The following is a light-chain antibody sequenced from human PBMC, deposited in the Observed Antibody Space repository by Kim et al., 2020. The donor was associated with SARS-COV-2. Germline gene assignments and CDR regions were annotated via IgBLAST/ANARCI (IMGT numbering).Light chain of an antibody. Sequence: GKTVTIYCTRSGGSIASNDVQWYQQRPGSAPTTVIYEDNQRPSGVPDRFSGSIDSASNSASLTIAGLKTEDEADYYCQSYDSSNQVFGGGTQLTVL. V-gene: IGLV6-57*03. CDR2: EDN. CDR3: QSYDSSNQV. CDR1: GGSIASND. J-gene: IGLJ3*02.